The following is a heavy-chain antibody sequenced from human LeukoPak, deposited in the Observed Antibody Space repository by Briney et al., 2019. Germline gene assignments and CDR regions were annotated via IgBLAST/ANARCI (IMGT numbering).Heavy chain of an antibody. CDR1: GFTFSSYA. D-gene: IGHD3-16*01. CDR2: ISGSGGST. Sequence: GGSLRLSCAASGFTFSSYAMSWVRQAPGKGLEWVSAISGSGGSTYYADSVKGRFTISRGNSKNTLYLQMNSLRAEDTAVYYCAKSTGGPNWFDPWGQGTLVTVSS. CDR3: AKSTGGPNWFDP. V-gene: IGHV3-23*01. J-gene: IGHJ5*02.